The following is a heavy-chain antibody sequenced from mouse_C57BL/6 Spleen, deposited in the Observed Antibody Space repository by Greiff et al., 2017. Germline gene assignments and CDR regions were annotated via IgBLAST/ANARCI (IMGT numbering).Heavy chain of an antibody. CDR2: ISSGSSTI. CDR3: ARRSTMVTTGYYYAMDY. J-gene: IGHJ4*01. D-gene: IGHD2-2*01. Sequence: EVHLVESGGGLVKPGGSLKLSCAASGFTFSDYGMHWVRQAPEKGLEWVAYISSGSSTIYYADTVKGRFTISRDNAKNTLFLQMTSLRSEDTAMYYCARRSTMVTTGYYYAMDYWGQGTSVTVSS. V-gene: IGHV5-17*01. CDR1: GFTFSDYG.